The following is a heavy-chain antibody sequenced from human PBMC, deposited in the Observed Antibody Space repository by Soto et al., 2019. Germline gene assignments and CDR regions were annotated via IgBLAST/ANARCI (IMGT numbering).Heavy chain of an antibody. D-gene: IGHD2-21*01. V-gene: IGHV4-31*03. CDR2: IYYSGRT. J-gene: IGHJ4*02. CDR1: GVSVSSGGYY. Sequence: SLSLTSTVSGVSVSSGGYYWSWFLPHPGKGLEWIGNIYYSGRTYYNPSLKSRVILSVDTSKDHFSLTLRSVTAADSAMYYCASVIGGESEYYFDFWGQGALVTVSS. CDR3: ASVIGGESEYYFDF.